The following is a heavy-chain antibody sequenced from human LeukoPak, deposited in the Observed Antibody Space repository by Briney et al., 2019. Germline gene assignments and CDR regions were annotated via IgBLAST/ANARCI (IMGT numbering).Heavy chain of an antibody. CDR3: AKDALFLQIDY. D-gene: IGHD2/OR15-2a*01. V-gene: IGHV3-30*02. Sequence: GGSLRLSCAASGFTFSSYGMHWVRQAPGQGLEWVAFIRYGGSNKYYADSVKGRFTISRDNSKNTLYLQMNSLRAEDTAVYYCAKDALFLQIDYWGQGTLVTVSS. CDR1: GFTFSSYG. CDR2: IRYGGSNK. J-gene: IGHJ4*02.